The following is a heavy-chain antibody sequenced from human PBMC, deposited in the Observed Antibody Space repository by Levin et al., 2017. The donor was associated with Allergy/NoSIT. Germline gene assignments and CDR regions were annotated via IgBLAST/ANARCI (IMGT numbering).Heavy chain of an antibody. CDR2: ISWNSGRI. CDR3: VKDIGGSGSQFFDF. Sequence: GGSLRLSCVASGFIFDDYVMHWVRQTPGKGLEWISGISWNSGRIEYADSVKGRFTISRDNAKNSLYLQMHNLRTEDTALYYCVKDIGGSGSQFFDFWGQGTLVTVSS. D-gene: IGHD3-10*01. CDR1: GFIFDDYV. J-gene: IGHJ4*02. V-gene: IGHV3-9*01.